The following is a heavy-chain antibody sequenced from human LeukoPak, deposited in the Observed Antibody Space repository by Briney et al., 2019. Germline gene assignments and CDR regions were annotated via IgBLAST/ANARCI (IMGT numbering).Heavy chain of an antibody. Sequence: GGSLRLSCAASRFTFRTYGMHWVRQAPGKGLEWVVVIWSDGNNKFYADSVKGRFTISRDNSKNTLYLQMSSLRVEDTAVYYCVKEKGPFNAFDIWGQGTMVTVSS. J-gene: IGHJ3*02. CDR2: IWSDGNNK. V-gene: IGHV3-33*06. CDR1: RFTFRTYG. CDR3: VKEKGPFNAFDI.